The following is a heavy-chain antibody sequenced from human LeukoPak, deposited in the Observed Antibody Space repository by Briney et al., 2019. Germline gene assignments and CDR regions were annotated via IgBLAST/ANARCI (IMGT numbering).Heavy chain of an antibody. CDR2: IYPGDSGT. CDR3: ARPGRLWFGELLVDY. V-gene: IGHV5-51*01. D-gene: IGHD3-10*01. Sequence: HGESLKISCKGSGYSFTSYWIGWVRQMPGKGLEWMGIIYPGDSGTRYSPSFQGQVTISADKSISTAYLQWSSLKASDTAMYYCARPGRLWFGELLVDYWGQGTLVTVSS. CDR1: GYSFTSYW. J-gene: IGHJ4*02.